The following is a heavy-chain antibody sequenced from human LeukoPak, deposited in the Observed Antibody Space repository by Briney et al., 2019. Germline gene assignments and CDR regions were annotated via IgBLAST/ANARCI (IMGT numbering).Heavy chain of an antibody. CDR3: ARDQSPTELRYFDWLSGESPLPFDY. D-gene: IGHD3-9*01. CDR2: ISSSSSYI. CDR1: GFTFSSYS. J-gene: IGHJ4*02. Sequence: GGSLRLSCAASGFTFSSYSMNWVRQAPGKGLEWVSSISSSSSYIYYADSVKGRFTISRDNAKNSLYLQMNSLRAEDTAVYYCARDQSPTELRYFDWLSGESPLPFDYWGQGTLVTVSS. V-gene: IGHV3-21*01.